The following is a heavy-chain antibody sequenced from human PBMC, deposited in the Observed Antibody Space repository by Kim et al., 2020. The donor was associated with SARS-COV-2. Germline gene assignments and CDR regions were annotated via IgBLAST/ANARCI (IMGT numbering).Heavy chain of an antibody. Sequence: SVKVSCKASGCTFNSYAITWVRQAPGQGLEWMGRIIPILGIKNYAQKFQGRVSISADKSTSTAYMDLSSLTSEDTAVYYCARPRAGYYFDSSGNYGGNDAFDIWGQGTMVTVS. CDR2: IIPILGIK. CDR3: ARPRAGYYFDSSGNYGGNDAFDI. CDR1: GCTFNSYA. J-gene: IGHJ3*02. D-gene: IGHD3-22*01. V-gene: IGHV1-69*04.